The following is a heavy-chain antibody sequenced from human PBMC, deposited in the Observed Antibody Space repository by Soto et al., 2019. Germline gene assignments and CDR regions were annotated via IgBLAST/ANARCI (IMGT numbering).Heavy chain of an antibody. J-gene: IGHJ4*02. D-gene: IGHD3-22*01. V-gene: IGHV1-69*13. CDR1: GGTFSSYA. CDR2: IIPIFGTA. Sequence: SVKVSCKASGGTFSSYAISWVRQAPGQGLEWMGGIIPIFGTANYAQKFQGRVAITADESTSTAYMELSSLRSEDTAVYYCARGKIDYYYDSSGYLTSLVYWGQGTLVTVS. CDR3: ARGKIDYYYDSSGYLTSLVY.